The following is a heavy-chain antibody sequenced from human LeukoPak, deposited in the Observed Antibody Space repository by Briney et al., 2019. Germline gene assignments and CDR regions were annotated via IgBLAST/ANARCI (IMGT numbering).Heavy chain of an antibody. V-gene: IGHV4-59*08. D-gene: IGHD2-15*01. CDR1: GGSISTFY. CDR2: IYYSGST. J-gene: IGHJ4*02. CDR3: ARHATPPLYTLDY. Sequence: SETLSLTCTVSGGSISTFYWSWIRQPPGKGLEWIGYIYYSGSTNYNPSLKSRVTISVDTSKNQFSLKLSSVTAADTAVYYCARHATPPLYTLDYWGQGTLVTVSS.